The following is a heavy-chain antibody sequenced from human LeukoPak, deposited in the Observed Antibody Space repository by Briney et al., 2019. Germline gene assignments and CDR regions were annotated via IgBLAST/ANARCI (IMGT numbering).Heavy chain of an antibody. V-gene: IGHV4-39*01. J-gene: IGHJ5*02. CDR1: GDSISSSDYC. D-gene: IGHD2-8*01. CDR3: ARHRSHHGWFDP. Sequence: PSETLSLTCTVSGDSISSSDYCWSWIRQPPGRGLEFVRCLYFSGSTYYNPSLNGRVTISVDTSKNQFSLNLYSMTAADTALYFCARHRSHHGWFDPWGQGTLVTVSS. CDR2: LYFSGST.